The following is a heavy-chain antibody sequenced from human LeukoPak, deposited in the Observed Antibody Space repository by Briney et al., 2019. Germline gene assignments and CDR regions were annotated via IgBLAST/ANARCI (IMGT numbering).Heavy chain of an antibody. Sequence: SETLSLTCAVYGGSFSDYYWSWIRQPPGKGLEWIGGIIHSGRNKYKPSHYIRVTILEDTSNSELSLKLSSVTVAETAVYYCARGPTIRFLEWLGYYYMDVWGKGTTVTISS. CDR2: IIHSGRN. D-gene: IGHD3-3*01. CDR3: ARGPTIRFLEWLGYYYMDV. J-gene: IGHJ6*03. V-gene: IGHV4-34*01. CDR1: GGSFSDYY.